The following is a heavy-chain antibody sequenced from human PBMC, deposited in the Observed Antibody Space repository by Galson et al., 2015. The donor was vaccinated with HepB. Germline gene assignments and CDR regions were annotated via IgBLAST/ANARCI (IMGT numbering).Heavy chain of an antibody. CDR2: ISSSSSSYI. Sequence: SLRLSCAASGFTFSSYNMNWVRQAPGKGLEWVSSISSSSSSYIYYADSVKGRFTISRDNAKNSLYLQMNSLRAEDTAVYYCAGGSAVVVGYFDYWGQGTLVTVSS. CDR1: GFTFSSYN. CDR3: AGGSAVVVGYFDY. V-gene: IGHV3-21*01. D-gene: IGHD2-15*01. J-gene: IGHJ4*02.